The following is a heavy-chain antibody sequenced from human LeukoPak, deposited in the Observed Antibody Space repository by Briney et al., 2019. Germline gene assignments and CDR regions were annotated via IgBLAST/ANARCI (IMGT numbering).Heavy chain of an antibody. J-gene: IGHJ4*02. D-gene: IGHD3-22*01. CDR3: ASNFESSGYYSY. CDR2: IYSDGST. Sequence: PGGSLRLSCAASGFIVSSNYMSWVRQAPGKGLEWVSIIYSDGSTYQADSVKGRFTVSRDNSKNTVYLQMSSLRAEDTAVYYCASNFESSGYYSYWGQGILVTVS. CDR1: GFIVSSNY. V-gene: IGHV3-53*01.